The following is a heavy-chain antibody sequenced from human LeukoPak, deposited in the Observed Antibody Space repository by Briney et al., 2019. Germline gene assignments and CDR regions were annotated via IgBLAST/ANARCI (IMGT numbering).Heavy chain of an antibody. CDR3: ARDRFGSSWFEFNY. D-gene: IGHD6-13*01. J-gene: IGHJ4*02. CDR2: ISYDGSNK. Sequence: GGSLRLSCAASGFTFSSYAVHWVRQAPGKGLEWVAVISYDGSNKYYADSVKGRFTISRDNSKNTLYLQMNSLRAEDTAVYYCARDRFGSSWFEFNYWGQGTLVTVSS. V-gene: IGHV3-30-3*01. CDR1: GFTFSSYA.